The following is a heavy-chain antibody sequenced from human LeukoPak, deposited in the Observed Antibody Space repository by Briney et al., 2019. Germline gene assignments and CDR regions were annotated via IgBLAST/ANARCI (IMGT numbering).Heavy chain of an antibody. J-gene: IGHJ4*02. Sequence: SETLFLTCTVSGGSISSYYWSWIRQPAGKGLEWIGRIYTSGSTNYNPSLKSRVTMSVDTSKNQFSLKLSSVTAADTAVYYCARGQYYYDSSGTNLFDYWGQGTLVTVSS. CDR2: IYTSGST. CDR3: ARGQYYYDSSGTNLFDY. V-gene: IGHV4-4*07. CDR1: GGSISSYY. D-gene: IGHD3-22*01.